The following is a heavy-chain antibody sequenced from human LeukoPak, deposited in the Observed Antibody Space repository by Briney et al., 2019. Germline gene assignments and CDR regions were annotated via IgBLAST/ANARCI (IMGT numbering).Heavy chain of an antibody. V-gene: IGHV3-23*01. J-gene: IGHJ3*02. CDR2: IIPSSDRT. Sequence: GGALRLSRAPSRFTFSSYGMSWGRQARAKRRQRVSRIIPSSDRTHYAHSVKGRFTISRDNSKNTLYIQMNRLRDADTPLYNIAKGQRYSWDDDAVDMWGQGTMVIVSS. CDR3: AKGQRYSWDDDAVDM. CDR1: RFTFSSYG. D-gene: IGHD1-20*01.